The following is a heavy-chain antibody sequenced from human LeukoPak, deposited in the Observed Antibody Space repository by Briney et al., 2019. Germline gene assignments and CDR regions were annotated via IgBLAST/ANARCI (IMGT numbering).Heavy chain of an antibody. D-gene: IGHD1-26*01. CDR3: AREFDGSASGAGY. V-gene: IGHV3-21*01. CDR2: MSSSSGLI. J-gene: IGHJ4*02. Sequence: GGSLRLSCAASGFTFSRYSMNWVRQAPGKGLEWVSSMSSSSGLIYYGDSVKGRFTVSRDNAKKSLYLQMNGLRADDTAVYYCAREFDGSASGAGYWGQGTLVTVSS. CDR1: GFTFSRYS.